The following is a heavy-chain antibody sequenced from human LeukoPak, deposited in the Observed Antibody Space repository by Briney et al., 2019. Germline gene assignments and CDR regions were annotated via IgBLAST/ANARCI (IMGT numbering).Heavy chain of an antibody. V-gene: IGHV4-34*01. CDR1: GGSFGGYY. J-gene: IGHJ5*02. Sequence: PSETLSLTCAVYGGSFGGYYWSWIRQPPGKGLEWIGEINHSGSTNHNPSLKSRVTISVDTSKNQFSLKLSSVTAADTAVYYCARYSSGWLNWFDPWGQGTLVTVSS. CDR3: ARYSSGWLNWFDP. D-gene: IGHD6-19*01. CDR2: INHSGST.